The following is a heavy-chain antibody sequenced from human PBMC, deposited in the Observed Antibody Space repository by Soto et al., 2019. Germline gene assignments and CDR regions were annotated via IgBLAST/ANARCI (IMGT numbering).Heavy chain of an antibody. CDR1: GGSISSSNW. CDR2: IYHSGST. D-gene: IGHD3-22*01. Sequence: SETLSLTCAVSGGSISSSNWWSWVRQPPGKGLEWIGEIYHSGSTNYNPSLKSRVTISVDKSKNQFSLKLSSVTAADTAVYYCARREYYYDSSGYSGGYYYYYGMDVWGQGTTVTVSS. J-gene: IGHJ6*02. V-gene: IGHV4-4*02. CDR3: ARREYYYDSSGYSGGYYYYYGMDV.